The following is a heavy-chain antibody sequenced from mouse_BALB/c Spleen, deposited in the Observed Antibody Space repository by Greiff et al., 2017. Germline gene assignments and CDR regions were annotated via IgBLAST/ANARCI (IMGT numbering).Heavy chain of an antibody. D-gene: IGHD4-1*01. CDR1: GYSITSDYA. Sequence: DVQLQESGPGLVKPSQSLSLTCTVTGYSITSDYAWNWIRQFPGNKLEWMGYISYSGSTSYNPSLKSRISITRDTSKNQFFLQLNSVTTEDTAMYYCARDETAWFAYWGQGTLVTVSA. CDR2: ISYSGST. J-gene: IGHJ3*01. CDR3: ARDETAWFAY. V-gene: IGHV3-2*02.